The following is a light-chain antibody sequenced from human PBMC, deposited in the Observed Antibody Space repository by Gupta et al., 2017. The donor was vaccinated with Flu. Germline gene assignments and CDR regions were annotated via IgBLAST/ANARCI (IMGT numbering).Light chain of an antibody. CDR3: SSYAGSNNYVV. Sequence: QSALTQPPSASGSPGQSVTISCTGTSSDVGGYKYVSWYQQYPGKVPKVIIYEVSKRPSGVPDRFSGSKSGTTASLTVSGLQAEDEADYYCSSYAGSNNYVVFGGGTKSTVL. V-gene: IGLV2-8*01. CDR1: SSDVGGYKY. CDR2: EVS. J-gene: IGLJ2*01.